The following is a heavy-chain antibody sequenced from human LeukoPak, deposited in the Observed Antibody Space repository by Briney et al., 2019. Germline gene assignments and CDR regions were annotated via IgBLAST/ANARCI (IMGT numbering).Heavy chain of an antibody. CDR1: GFTFDDYA. J-gene: IGHJ3*02. V-gene: IGHV3-9*01. Sequence: PGGSLRLSCAASGFTFDDYAMHWVRQAPGKGLEWVSGISWNSGSIGYADSVKGRFTISRDNAKNSLYLQMNSLRAEDTALYYCAKGAVGATDFAFDIWGQGTMVTVSS. CDR3: AKGAVGATDFAFDI. CDR2: ISWNSGSI. D-gene: IGHD1-26*01.